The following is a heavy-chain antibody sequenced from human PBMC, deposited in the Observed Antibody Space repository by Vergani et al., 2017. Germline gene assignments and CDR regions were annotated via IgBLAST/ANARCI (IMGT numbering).Heavy chain of an antibody. J-gene: IGHJ3*02. D-gene: IGHD1-26*01. CDR3: AKGHSGSRRGAFDI. Sequence: QVQLVESGGGVVQPGRSLRLSCAASGFTFSSYAMHWVRQAPGKGLEWVAVISYDGSDKYYADSVKGRFTISRDNSKNTLYLQMNSLRAEDTAVYYCAKGHSGSRRGAFDIWGQGTMVTVSS. CDR1: GFTFSSYA. V-gene: IGHV3-30-3*01. CDR2: ISYDGSDK.